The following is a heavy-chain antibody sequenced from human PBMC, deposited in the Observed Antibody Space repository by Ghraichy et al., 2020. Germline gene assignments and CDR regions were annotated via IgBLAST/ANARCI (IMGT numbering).Heavy chain of an antibody. J-gene: IGHJ1*01. Sequence: LTCAVSGFSLDTYSLNWVRQAPGKGLEWVSSIESGGSFTFYAESVKGRFTISRDNSKNSVYLQLNSLRAEDTAVYYCARGDQTLFGVVTVEYFQHWGQGTLVTVSS. CDR3: ARGDQTLFGVVTVEYFQH. CDR1: GFSLDTYS. D-gene: IGHD3-3*01. CDR2: IESGGSFT. V-gene: IGHV3-21*01.